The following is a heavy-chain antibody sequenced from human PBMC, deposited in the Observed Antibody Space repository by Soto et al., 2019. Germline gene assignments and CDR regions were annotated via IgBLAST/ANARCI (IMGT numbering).Heavy chain of an antibody. V-gene: IGHV3-23*01. Sequence: GGSLRLSCSASGFTFSSYAMSWVRQAPGNGLEWVSAISGSGGSTYYADSVKGRFTISRDNSKNTLYLQMNSLRAEDTAVYYCANMPYYDILTGSKTADFDYWGQGTLVTVSS. CDR1: GFTFSSYA. CDR2: ISGSGGST. CDR3: ANMPYYDILTGSKTADFDY. D-gene: IGHD3-9*01. J-gene: IGHJ4*02.